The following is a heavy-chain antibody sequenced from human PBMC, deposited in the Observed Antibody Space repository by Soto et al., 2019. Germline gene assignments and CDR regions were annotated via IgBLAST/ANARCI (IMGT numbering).Heavy chain of an antibody. D-gene: IGHD1-26*01. Sequence: ASVKVSCKASAYTFTSYAMHWVRQAPGQRLEWMGWINAGNGNTKYSQKFQGRVTITRDTSASTAYMELSSLRSEDTAVYYCARDPQWELRSFDYWGQGTLVTVSS. CDR2: INAGNGNT. J-gene: IGHJ4*02. V-gene: IGHV1-3*01. CDR3: ARDPQWELRSFDY. CDR1: AYTFTSYA.